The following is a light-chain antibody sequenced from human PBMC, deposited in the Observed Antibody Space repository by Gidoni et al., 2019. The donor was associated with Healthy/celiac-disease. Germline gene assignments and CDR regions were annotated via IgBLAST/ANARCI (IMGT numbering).Light chain of an antibody. J-gene: IGKJ3*01. V-gene: IGKV4-1*01. Sequence: DIVMTQSPDSLAVSLGERATINCKSSQRVLYSSNNKNYLAWYQQKPGQPPKLLIYWASTRESGVPDRFSGSGSGTDFTLTISSLQAEDVAVYYCQQYSSTPFTFXPXTKVDIK. CDR2: WAS. CDR1: QRVLYSSNNKNY. CDR3: QQYSSTPFT.